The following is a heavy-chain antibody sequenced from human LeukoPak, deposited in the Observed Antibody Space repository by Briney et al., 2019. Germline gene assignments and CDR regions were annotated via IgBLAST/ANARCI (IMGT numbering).Heavy chain of an antibody. CDR3: ARQLYGGNSLNDY. Sequence: PSETLSLTCAVSGYSISSGYYWGWIRQPPGKGLEWIGSIHHSGSTYYNPSLKSRVTISVDTSKNQFSLKLSSVTAADTAVYYCARQLYGGNSLNDYWGQGTLVTVSS. CDR1: GYSISSGYY. J-gene: IGHJ4*02. D-gene: IGHD4-23*01. V-gene: IGHV4-38-2*01. CDR2: IHHSGST.